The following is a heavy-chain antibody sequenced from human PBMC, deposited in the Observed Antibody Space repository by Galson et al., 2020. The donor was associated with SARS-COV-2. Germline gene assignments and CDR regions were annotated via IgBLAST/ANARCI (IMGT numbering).Heavy chain of an antibody. CDR1: DDSITRSSYF. CDR3: AREVAVAGDYRFYFDN. Sequence: SETLSLTCTVSDDSITRSSYFWGWIRQPPGKGLQWIGSVFYSGSTYYNLSLQSRVTISMDMSKKEVSLKLTSVTAADTAMYYCAREVAVAGDYRFYFDNWGQGTLVTVSS. J-gene: IGHJ4*02. D-gene: IGHD3-16*02. CDR2: VFYSGST. V-gene: IGHV4-39*07.